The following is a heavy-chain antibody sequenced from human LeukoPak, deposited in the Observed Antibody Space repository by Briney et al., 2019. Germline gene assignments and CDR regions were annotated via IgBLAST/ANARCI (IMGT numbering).Heavy chain of an antibody. J-gene: IGHJ6*03. D-gene: IGHD4-17*01. CDR1: GGSMSSYY. Sequence: SETLSLTCTVSGGSMSSYYWSWIRQPPGKGLEWIGYIYYSGSTNYNPSLKSRVTISVDTSKNQFSLKLSSVTAADTAVYYCARLPVTNYYYYMDVWGKGTTVTVSS. CDR2: IYYSGST. V-gene: IGHV4-59*01. CDR3: ARLPVTNYYYYMDV.